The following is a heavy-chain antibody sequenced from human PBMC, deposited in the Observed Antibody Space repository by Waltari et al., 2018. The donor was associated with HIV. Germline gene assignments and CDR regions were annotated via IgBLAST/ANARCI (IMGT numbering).Heavy chain of an antibody. Sequence: QVQLQQWGAGLLKPSETLSLTCAVYGGSFSGYYWSWIRQPPGKGLEWIGEINHSGSTNYNPSLKSRVTISVDTSKNQFSLKLSSVTAADTAVYYCAREPKPSNNWNYSPGMDVWGQGTTVTVSS. CDR1: GGSFSGYY. CDR3: AREPKPSNNWNYSPGMDV. CDR2: INHSGST. D-gene: IGHD1-7*01. J-gene: IGHJ6*02. V-gene: IGHV4-34*01.